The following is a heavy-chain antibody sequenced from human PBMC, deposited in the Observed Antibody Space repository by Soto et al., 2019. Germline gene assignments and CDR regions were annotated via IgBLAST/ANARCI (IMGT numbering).Heavy chain of an antibody. D-gene: IGHD2-15*01. J-gene: IGHJ3*02. CDR1: GYSFTSYW. CDR3: ARDSTPPKYCSGGSCYVSVFGAFDI. Sequence: GESLKISCKGSGYSFTSYWIGWVRQMPGKGLEWMGIIYPGDSDTRYSPSFQGQVTISADKSISTAYLQWSSLKASDTAMYYCARDSTPPKYCSGGSCYVSVFGAFDIWGQGTMVTVSS. CDR2: IYPGDSDT. V-gene: IGHV5-51*01.